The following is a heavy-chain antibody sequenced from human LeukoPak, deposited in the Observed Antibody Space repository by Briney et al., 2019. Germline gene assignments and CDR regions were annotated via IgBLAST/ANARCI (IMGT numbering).Heavy chain of an antibody. CDR2: IYYSGST. Sequence: PSETLSLTCTVSGGSISSGGYYWSWIRQHPGKSLEWIGYIYYSGSTYYNPSLKSRVTISVDTSKNQFSLKLSSVTAADTAVYYCARGRGGYSRPLDYWGQGTLVTVSS. CDR1: GGSISSGGYY. J-gene: IGHJ4*02. V-gene: IGHV4-31*03. D-gene: IGHD5-18*01. CDR3: ARGRGGYSRPLDY.